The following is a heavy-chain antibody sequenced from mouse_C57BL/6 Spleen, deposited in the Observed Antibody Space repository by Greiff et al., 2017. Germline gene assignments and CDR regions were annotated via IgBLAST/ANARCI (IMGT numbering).Heavy chain of an antibody. Sequence: EVQLMESGPGLVKPSQSLSLTCSVTGYSITSGYYWNWIRQFPGNKLEWMGYISYDGSNNYNPSLKNRISITRDTSKNQFFLKLNSVTTEDTATYYCARGYYGSSLYFDYWGQGTTLTVSS. CDR3: ARGYYGSSLYFDY. D-gene: IGHD1-1*01. CDR2: ISYDGSN. V-gene: IGHV3-6*01. CDR1: GYSITSGYY. J-gene: IGHJ2*01.